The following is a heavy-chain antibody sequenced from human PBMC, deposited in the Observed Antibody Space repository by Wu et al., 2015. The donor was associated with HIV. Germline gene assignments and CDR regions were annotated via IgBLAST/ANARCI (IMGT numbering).Heavy chain of an antibody. J-gene: IGHJ4*02. V-gene: IGHV1-69*12. CDR3: AVGAYCGGDCYATLGY. D-gene: IGHD2-21*01. Sequence: QVQLVQSGAEVKKPGSSVKVSCKASGGTFSSYAISWVRQAPGQGLEWMGGIIPIFGTANYAQKFQGRVTITADESTSTAYMELSSLRSEDTAVYYCAVGAYCGGDCYATLGYWGQGTLVTVSS. CDR2: IIPIFGTA. CDR1: GGTFSSYA.